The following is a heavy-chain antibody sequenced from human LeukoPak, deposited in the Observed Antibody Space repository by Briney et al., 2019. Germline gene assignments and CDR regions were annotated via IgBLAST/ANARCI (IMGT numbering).Heavy chain of an antibody. CDR1: GGSFSGYY. CDR2: INHSGST. CDR3: ARGGKRCSGGSCYRTGPNWFDP. D-gene: IGHD2-15*01. Sequence: SETLSLTCAVYGGSFSGYYWSWIRQPPGKGLEWIGEINHSGSTNYNPSLKSRVTISVDTSKHQFSLKLSSVTAADTAVYDCARGGKRCSGGSCYRTGPNWFDPWGQGTLVTVSS. V-gene: IGHV4-34*01. J-gene: IGHJ5*02.